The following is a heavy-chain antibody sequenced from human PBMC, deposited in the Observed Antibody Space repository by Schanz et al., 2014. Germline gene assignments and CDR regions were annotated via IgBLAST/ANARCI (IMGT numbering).Heavy chain of an antibody. CDR1: GFSFSSYA. D-gene: IGHD5-12*01. V-gene: IGHV3-23*01. J-gene: IGHJ4*02. CDR3: ARKVVATIWGYYDN. CDR2: ISGSGGST. Sequence: EVQLLESGGGLVEPGGSLRLSCAASGFSFSSYAMSWVRQAPGKGLEWVSTISGSGGSTYYADSVRGRFTISRDNAENTLFLQMSSLRAEDTAVYYCARKVVATIWGYYDNWGQGTLVIVSA.